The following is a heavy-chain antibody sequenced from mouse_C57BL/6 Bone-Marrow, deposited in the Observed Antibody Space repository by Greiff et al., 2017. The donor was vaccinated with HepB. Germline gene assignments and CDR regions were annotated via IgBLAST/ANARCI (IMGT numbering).Heavy chain of an antibody. CDR1: GYTFTSYW. Sequence: LQQPGAELVRPGTSVKLSCKASGYTFTSYWMHWVKQRPGQGLEWIGVIDPSDSYTNYNQKFKGKATLTVDTSSSTAYMQLSSLTSEDSAVYYCAREDPYYGSSFDYWGQGTTLTVSS. D-gene: IGHD1-1*01. J-gene: IGHJ2*01. CDR3: AREDPYYGSSFDY. CDR2: IDPSDSYT. V-gene: IGHV1-59*01.